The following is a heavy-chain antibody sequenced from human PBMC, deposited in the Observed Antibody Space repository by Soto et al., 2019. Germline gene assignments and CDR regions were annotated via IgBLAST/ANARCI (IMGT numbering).Heavy chain of an antibody. CDR2: TYYSGNT. V-gene: IGHV4-39*01. Sequence: QLQLQESGPGLVKPSETLSLTCTVSGGSISSRSYYWGWIRQPPGKGLEWIGSTYYSGNTYYNPSLKSRAIISVDTSKNQFSLKLSSVTAADTAVYYCASQGKYSSSWREYFDYYNGMDVWGQGTTVTVSS. J-gene: IGHJ6*02. CDR3: ASQGKYSSSWREYFDYYNGMDV. CDR1: GGSISSRSYY. D-gene: IGHD6-13*01.